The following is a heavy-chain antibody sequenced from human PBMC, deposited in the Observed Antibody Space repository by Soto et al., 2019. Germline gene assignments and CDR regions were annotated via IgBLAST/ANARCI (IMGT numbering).Heavy chain of an antibody. Sequence: PGGSLSLACAASGFTFSSYAMHWVRQAPGKGLEWVAVISYDGSNKYYADSVKGRFTISRDNSKNTLYLQMNSLRAEDTAVYYCARVRDGYYYYGMDVWGQGTTVTVSS. D-gene: IGHD3-22*01. CDR3: ARVRDGYYYYGMDV. J-gene: IGHJ6*02. CDR1: GFTFSSYA. V-gene: IGHV3-30-3*01. CDR2: ISYDGSNK.